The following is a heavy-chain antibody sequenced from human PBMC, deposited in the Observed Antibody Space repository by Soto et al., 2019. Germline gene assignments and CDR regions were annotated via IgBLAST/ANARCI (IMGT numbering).Heavy chain of an antibody. CDR2: MNPNSGNT. D-gene: IGHD5-18*01. V-gene: IGHV1-8*01. J-gene: IGHJ3*02. CDR1: GYTFTSYD. Sequence: QVQLVQSGAEVKKPGASVKVSCKASGYTFTSYDINWVRQATGQGLEWMGWMNPNSGNTGYAQKLQGRVTVTRNTSISTAYMELSSLRSEDTAVYYCARGYSYARWGAFDIWGQGTMVTVSS. CDR3: ARGYSYARWGAFDI.